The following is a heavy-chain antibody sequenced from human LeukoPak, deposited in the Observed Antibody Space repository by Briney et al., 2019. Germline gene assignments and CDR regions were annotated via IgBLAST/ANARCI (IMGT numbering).Heavy chain of an antibody. Sequence: GGSLRLSCVVSGFTFSSYWMSWVRQAPGRGREGWANIKEDGSGIYYVDSVEGRFTISRDNSKNTLYLQMNSLRAEDTAVYYCAKDDFWSGYYPNWFDPWGQGTLVTVSS. D-gene: IGHD3-3*01. CDR1: GFTFSSYW. J-gene: IGHJ5*02. CDR3: AKDDFWSGYYPNWFDP. V-gene: IGHV3-7*01. CDR2: IKEDGSGI.